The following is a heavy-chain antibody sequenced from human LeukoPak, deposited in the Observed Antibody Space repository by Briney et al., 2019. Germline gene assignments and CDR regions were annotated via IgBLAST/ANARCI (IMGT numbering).Heavy chain of an antibody. CDR2: ISAYNGNT. CDR1: GYTFTSYG. D-gene: IGHD3-3*01. Sequence: ASVKVSCKASGYTFTSYGISWVRQAPGQGLEWMGWISAYNGNTNYAQKLQGRVTMTTDTSTSTAYMELRSLRSDDTAVYYCARVGVYYDFWSGYSRRTENWFDPWGQGTLVTVSS. J-gene: IGHJ5*02. CDR3: ARVGVYYDFWSGYSRRTENWFDP. V-gene: IGHV1-18*01.